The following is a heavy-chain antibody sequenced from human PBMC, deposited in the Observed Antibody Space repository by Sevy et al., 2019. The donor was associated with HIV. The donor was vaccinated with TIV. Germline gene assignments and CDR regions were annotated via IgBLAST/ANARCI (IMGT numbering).Heavy chain of an antibody. CDR2: IYPGDSDV. CDR3: ECATSGTAPHYSYYTMDV. V-gene: IGHV5-51*01. D-gene: IGHD1-1*01. J-gene: IGHJ6*02. Sequence: GESLKISCKGSGYSFTSYWIGWVRQMPGKGLEWIGIIYPGDSDVRYNPSLQGQVTISVAKCISTAYLQWSSLKASDTAKYYFECATSGTAPHYSYYTMDVWGQGTTLTVSS. CDR1: GYSFTSYW.